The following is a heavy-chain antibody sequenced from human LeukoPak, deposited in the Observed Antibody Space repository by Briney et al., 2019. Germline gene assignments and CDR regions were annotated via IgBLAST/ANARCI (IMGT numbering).Heavy chain of an antibody. D-gene: IGHD3-9*01. Sequence: SETLSLTCTVSGGSISSGTYYWSWIRQPAGKGLEWIGRIYKSGSTNYNPSLKSRVTISVDTSKNQFSLKLSSVTAADTAVYYCARGQYEYYDILTGPDYYYMDVWGKGTTVTISS. V-gene: IGHV4-61*10. CDR1: GGSISSGTYY. CDR3: ARGQYEYYDILTGPDYYYMDV. CDR2: IYKSGST. J-gene: IGHJ6*03.